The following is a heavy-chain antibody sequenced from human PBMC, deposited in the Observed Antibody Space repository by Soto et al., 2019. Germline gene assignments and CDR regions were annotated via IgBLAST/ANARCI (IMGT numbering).Heavy chain of an antibody. CDR2: IFYSGTT. J-gene: IGHJ5*02. Sequence: PSETLSLTCTVSGDSISSADYYWSWIRQTPGKGLEWIGHIFYSGTTYYNPSLKSRLTLSVDTSKNQFSLKLSSVTAADTAVYYCAREEVCSSTSCYFNWFDPWGQGTLVTVSS. D-gene: IGHD2-2*01. CDR1: GDSISSADYY. V-gene: IGHV4-30-4*02. CDR3: AREEVCSSTSCYFNWFDP.